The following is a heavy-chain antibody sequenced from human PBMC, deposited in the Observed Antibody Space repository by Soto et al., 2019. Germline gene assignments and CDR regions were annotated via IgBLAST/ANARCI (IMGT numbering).Heavy chain of an antibody. V-gene: IGHV3-30-3*01. CDR3: ARVAIPYDILTGYTLDY. Sequence: GGSLRLSCAASGFTFISYAMHWVRQAPGKGLEWVAVISYDGSNKYYADSVKGRFTISRDNSKNTLYLQMNSLRAEDTAVYYCARVAIPYDILTGYTLDYWGQGTLVTVSS. CDR1: GFTFISYA. J-gene: IGHJ4*02. CDR2: ISYDGSNK. D-gene: IGHD3-9*01.